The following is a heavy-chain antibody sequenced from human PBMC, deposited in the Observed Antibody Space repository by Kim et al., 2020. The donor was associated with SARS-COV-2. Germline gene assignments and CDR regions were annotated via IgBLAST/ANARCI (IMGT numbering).Heavy chain of an antibody. V-gene: IGHV3-30*02. CDR3: AILSGPDY. CDR2: NDR. D-gene: IGHD3-10*01. J-gene: IGHJ4*02. Sequence: NDRYYADSVPGRFTISRDNSKNTLYLQMNSLRAEDTAVYYCAILSGPDYWGQGTLVTVSS.